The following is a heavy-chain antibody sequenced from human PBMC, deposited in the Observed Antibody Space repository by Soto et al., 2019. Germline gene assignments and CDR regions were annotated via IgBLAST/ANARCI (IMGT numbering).Heavy chain of an antibody. CDR1: GGSISTMDW. V-gene: IGHV4-4*01. J-gene: IGHJ4*02. Sequence: QVQLQESGPGLVKPSGTLSLTCAVSGGSISTMDWWTWVRQPLGKGLQWIGEIYHTGITNYNPSLQSRVTISIDESRTSFSLNLDSVTAADTAVYCCAARPDAGPVWGQGTLVTVSS. CDR3: AARPDAGPV. CDR2: IYHTGIT. D-gene: IGHD6-13*01.